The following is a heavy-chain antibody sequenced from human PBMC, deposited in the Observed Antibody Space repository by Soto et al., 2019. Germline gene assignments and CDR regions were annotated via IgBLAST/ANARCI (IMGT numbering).Heavy chain of an antibody. J-gene: IGHJ5*02. D-gene: IGHD6-19*01. CDR2: IKRKTDGGTT. Sequence: GGSLRLSCAASGFTFSNAWMSWVRQAPGKGLEWVGRIKRKTDGGTTDYAAPVKGRFTISRDDSKNTLYLQMNSLKTEDTAVYYCTTSPQTSGWYRPGWFDPWGQGTLVTVSS. V-gene: IGHV3-15*01. CDR1: GFTFSNAW. CDR3: TTSPQTSGWYRPGWFDP.